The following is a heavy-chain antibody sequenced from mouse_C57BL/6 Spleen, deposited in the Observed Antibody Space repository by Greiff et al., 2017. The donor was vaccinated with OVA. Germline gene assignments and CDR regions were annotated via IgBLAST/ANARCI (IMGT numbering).Heavy chain of an antibody. CDR3: ARGWLLPSYYYAMDY. J-gene: IGHJ4*01. CDR1: GYAFSSSW. CDR2: IYPGDGDT. Sequence: VQLQQSGPELVKPGASVKISCKASGYAFSSSWMNWVKQRPGKGLEWIGRIYPGDGDTNYNGKFKGKATLTADKSSSTAYIQLSSLTSEDSAVYFCARGWLLPSYYYAMDYWGQGTSVTVSS. D-gene: IGHD2-3*01. V-gene: IGHV1-82*01.